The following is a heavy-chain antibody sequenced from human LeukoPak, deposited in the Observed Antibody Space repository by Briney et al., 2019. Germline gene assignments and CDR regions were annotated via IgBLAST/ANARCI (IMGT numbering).Heavy chain of an antibody. V-gene: IGHV3-7*02. J-gene: IGHJ4*02. CDR1: GFNFGIYW. D-gene: IGHD6-19*01. CDR3: VRHPSAVAGTGGY. CDR2: INQDGSAK. Sequence: PGGSLRLSCAASGFNFGIYWMSWVRQAPGKGLEWVANINQDGSAKYYVDSVKGRFTISRDNAKNSLYLQMNSLRAEDTAVYYCVRHPSAVAGTGGYWGQGTLVTVSS.